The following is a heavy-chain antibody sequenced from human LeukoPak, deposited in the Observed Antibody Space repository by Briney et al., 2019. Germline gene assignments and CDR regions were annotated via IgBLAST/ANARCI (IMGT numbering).Heavy chain of an antibody. D-gene: IGHD3-3*01. CDR3: TTESRLRFLEWLLSGGSFDY. CDR2: IKSKTDGGTT. J-gene: IGHJ4*02. Sequence: PGGSLRLSCAASGFTFSNAWMSWVRQAPGKGLEWVGRIKSKTDGGTTDYAAPVKGRFTISRDDSKNTLYLQMNSLKTEDTAVYYCTTESRLRFLEWLLSGGSFDYWGQGTQVTVSS. V-gene: IGHV3-15*01. CDR1: GFTFSNAW.